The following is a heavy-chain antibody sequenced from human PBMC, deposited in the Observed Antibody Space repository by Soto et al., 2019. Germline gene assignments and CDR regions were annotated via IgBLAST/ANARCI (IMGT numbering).Heavy chain of an antibody. D-gene: IGHD1-7*01. V-gene: IGHV4-31*03. Sequence: PSQTLSLTCTVSGGSISSGGYYWSWIRQHPGKGLEWIGYIYYSGSTYYNPSLKSRVTISVDTSKNQFSLKLSSVTAADTAVYYCARNRNWNYDWFDPCGQGTLVTVSS. CDR2: IYYSGST. J-gene: IGHJ5*02. CDR3: ARNRNWNYDWFDP. CDR1: GGSISSGGYY.